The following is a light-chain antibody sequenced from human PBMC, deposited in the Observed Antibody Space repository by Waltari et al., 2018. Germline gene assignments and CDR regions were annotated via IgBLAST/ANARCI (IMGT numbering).Light chain of an antibody. Sequence: QSALTQPASVSGSYGQSITISCGAVAYFTLVSWYQQQPGKAPKVIIYEGNKRPSGLSDRFSGSKSGNTASLTISGLQADDQADYYCCSYAGGTSWVFGGGTKLTVL. J-gene: IGLJ3*02. CDR2: EGN. CDR3: CSYAGGTSWV. V-gene: IGLV2-23*01. CDR1: AVAYFTL.